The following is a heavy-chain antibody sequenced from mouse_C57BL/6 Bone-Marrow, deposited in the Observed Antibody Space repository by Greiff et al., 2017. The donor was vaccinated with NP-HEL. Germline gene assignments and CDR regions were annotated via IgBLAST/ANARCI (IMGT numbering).Heavy chain of an antibody. V-gene: IGHV14-1*01. J-gene: IGHJ1*03. CDR3: TTREVWDYDGSYWYFDV. D-gene: IGHD2-4*01. CDR1: GFNIKDYY. Sequence: EVQLQQSGAELVRPGASVKLSCTASGFNIKDYYMHWVKQRPEQGLEWIGRIDPADGDTEYAPKFQGKATLTADTSSNTAYLQLSSLTSEDTAVYYCTTREVWDYDGSYWYFDVWGTGTTVTVSS. CDR2: IDPADGDT.